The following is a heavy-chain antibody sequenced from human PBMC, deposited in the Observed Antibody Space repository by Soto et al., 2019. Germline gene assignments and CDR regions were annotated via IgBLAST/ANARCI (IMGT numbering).Heavy chain of an antibody. J-gene: IGHJ4*02. D-gene: IGHD6-13*01. V-gene: IGHV3-11*01. CDR2: ISSSGSTI. CDR1: GFTFSDYY. Sequence: GGSLRLSCAASGFTFSDYYMSWIRQAPGKGLEWVSYISSSGSTIYYADSVKGRFTISRDNAKNSLYLQMNSLRAEDTAVYYCARDLVRIAAAGQIADYWGQGTLVTVSS. CDR3: ARDLVRIAAAGQIADY.